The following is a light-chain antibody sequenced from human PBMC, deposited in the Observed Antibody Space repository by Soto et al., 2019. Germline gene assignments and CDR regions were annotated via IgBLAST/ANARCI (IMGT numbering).Light chain of an antibody. CDR3: QQRSSWPT. V-gene: IGKV3-11*01. J-gene: IGKJ4*01. CDR2: DTS. Sequence: EIVLTQSPATLSLSPGERATLSCRASQSVSRYLAWYQQKPGQAPRLLIYDTSHRATGIPARFSGSGSGPDFTLTISSLEPEDFTVYYCQQRSSWPTFGGGTKVEIK. CDR1: QSVSRY.